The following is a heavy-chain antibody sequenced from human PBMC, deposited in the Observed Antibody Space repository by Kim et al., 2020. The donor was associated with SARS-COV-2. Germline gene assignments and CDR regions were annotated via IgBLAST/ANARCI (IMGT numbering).Heavy chain of an antibody. CDR3: AARRYDILTGYYTFDY. CDR1: GGSFSGYY. V-gene: IGHV4-34*01. Sequence: SETLSLTCAVYGGSFSGYYWSWIRQPPGKGLEWIGEINHSGSTNYNPSLKSRVTISVDTSKNQFSLKLSSVTAADTAVYYCAARRYDILTGYYTFDYWGQGTLVTVSS. CDR2: INHSGST. J-gene: IGHJ4*02. D-gene: IGHD3-9*01.